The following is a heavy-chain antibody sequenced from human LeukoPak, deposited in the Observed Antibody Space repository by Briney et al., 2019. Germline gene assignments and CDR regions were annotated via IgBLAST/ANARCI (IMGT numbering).Heavy chain of an antibody. CDR2: IYYSGST. Sequence: SETLSLTCTDSGGSISSYYWSWIRQPPGKGLEWIGYIYYSGSTNYNPSLKSRVTISVDTSKNQFSLKLSSVTAADTAVYYCASSSRHYYDSSGYFDYWGQGTLVTVSS. J-gene: IGHJ4*02. CDR3: ASSSRHYYDSSGYFDY. D-gene: IGHD3-22*01. V-gene: IGHV4-59*01. CDR1: GGSISSYY.